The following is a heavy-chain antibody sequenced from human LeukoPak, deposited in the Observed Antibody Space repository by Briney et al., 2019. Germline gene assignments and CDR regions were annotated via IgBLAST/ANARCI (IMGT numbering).Heavy chain of an antibody. CDR1: GFTFRSYW. CDR3: ARDLTDYGDFISY. V-gene: IGHV3-7*01. Sequence: GGSLRLSCAASGFTFRSYWMSWVRQAPGKGLEWVANIKQDGSEKYYVDSVKGRFTISRDNAKNSLYLQMNSLRAEDTAVYYCARDLTDYGDFISYWGQGTLVTVSS. CDR2: IKQDGSEK. J-gene: IGHJ4*02. D-gene: IGHD4-17*01.